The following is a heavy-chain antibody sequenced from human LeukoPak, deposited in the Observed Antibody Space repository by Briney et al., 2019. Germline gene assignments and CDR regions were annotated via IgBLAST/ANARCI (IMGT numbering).Heavy chain of an antibody. D-gene: IGHD3-10*01. Sequence: GGSLRLSCAASGFTFSYYWMGWVRRAPGKGLEWVANIKEDGSEKYYVDSVKGRFTISRDNAKNSLYLQMNSLRAEDTAVYYCARAYYYGSGTTFGYWGQGTLVTVSS. CDR2: IKEDGSEK. CDR3: ARAYYYGSGTTFGY. J-gene: IGHJ4*02. V-gene: IGHV3-7*01. CDR1: GFTFSYYW.